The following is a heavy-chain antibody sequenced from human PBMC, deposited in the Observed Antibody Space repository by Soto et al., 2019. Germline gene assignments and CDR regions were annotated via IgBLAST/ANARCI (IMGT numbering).Heavy chain of an antibody. J-gene: IGHJ4*02. D-gene: IGHD5-18*01. CDR1: GFTFSSYS. CDR3: VRIYSFCIIFDR. Sequence: SGGSLRLSCAASGFTFSSYSMSWVRQAPGKGLEWISYISSRSDTIYYAGSVEGRFTVSRDNAKNSLYLQMNSLRVEDTAVYYCVRIYSFCIIFDRWGQGNMVTVSS. V-gene: IGHV3-48*01. CDR2: ISSRSDTI.